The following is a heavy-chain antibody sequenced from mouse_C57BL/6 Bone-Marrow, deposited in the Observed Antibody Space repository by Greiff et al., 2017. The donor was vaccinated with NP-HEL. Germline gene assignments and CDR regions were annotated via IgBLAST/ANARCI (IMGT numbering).Heavy chain of an antibody. V-gene: IGHV5-15*01. Sequence: EVQLQQSGGGLVQPGGSLKLSCAASGFTFSDYGMAWVRQAPRKGPEWVAFISNLAYSIYYADTVTGRFTISRENAKNTLYLEMNSLRSEDTAMYYCARQRFPEGYFDVWGTGTTVTVSS. CDR2: ISNLAYSI. J-gene: IGHJ1*03. CDR3: ARQRFPEGYFDV. CDR1: GFTFSDYG.